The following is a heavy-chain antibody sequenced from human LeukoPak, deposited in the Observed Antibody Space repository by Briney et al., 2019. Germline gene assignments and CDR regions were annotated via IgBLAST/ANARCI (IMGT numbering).Heavy chain of an antibody. CDR2: ISAYNGNT. CDR1: GYTFTSYG. Sequence: EASVKVSCKASGYTFTSYGISWVRQAPGQGLEWKGWISAYNGNTNYAQKLQGRVTMTTDTSTSTAYMELRSLRSDDTAVYYCARDPALYYDFWSGYYTTPLFDYWGQGTLVTVSS. CDR3: ARDPALYYDFWSGYYTTPLFDY. J-gene: IGHJ4*02. V-gene: IGHV1-18*01. D-gene: IGHD3-3*01.